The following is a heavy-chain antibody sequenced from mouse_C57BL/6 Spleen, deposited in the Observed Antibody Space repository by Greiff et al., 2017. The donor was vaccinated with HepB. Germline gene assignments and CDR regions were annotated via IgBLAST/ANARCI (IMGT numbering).Heavy chain of an antibody. CDR2: IDPSDSYT. CDR1: GYTFTSYW. V-gene: IGHV1-50*01. CDR3: ARITTVNYAMDY. J-gene: IGHJ4*01. Sequence: QVQLQHPGAELVKPGASVKLSCKASGYTFTSYWMQWVKQRPGQGLEWIGEIDPSDSYTNYNQKFKGKATLTVDTSSSTAYMQLSSLTSEDSAVYYCARITTVNYAMDYWGQGTSVTVSS. D-gene: IGHD1-1*01.